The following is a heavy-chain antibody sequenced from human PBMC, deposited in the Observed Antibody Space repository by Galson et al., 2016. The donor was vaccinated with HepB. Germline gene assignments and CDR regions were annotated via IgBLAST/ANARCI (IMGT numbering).Heavy chain of an antibody. CDR2: IKYNGGEI. J-gene: IGHJ6*02. Sequence: SLRLSCAASGFPFSGYGIHWVRHSPGEGLMWVSQIKYNGGEIAYANSVRGRFTISRDNAKNTLYLQMNRLSAEDTGVYYCARDPEWDLTLDVWGRGTTVTVSS. CDR3: ARDPEWDLTLDV. V-gene: IGHV3-74*03. D-gene: IGHD1-26*01. CDR1: GFPFSGYG.